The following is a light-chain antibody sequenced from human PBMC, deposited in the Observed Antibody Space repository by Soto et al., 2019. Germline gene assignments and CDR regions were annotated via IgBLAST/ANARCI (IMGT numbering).Light chain of an antibody. V-gene: IGLV1-47*01. CDR3: AAWDDSLEGV. CDR2: RNN. J-gene: IGLJ2*01. Sequence: QSVLTQPPSASGTPGQRFTISCSGSSSNIGSNYVYWYQQLPGTAPKLLIYRNNQRPSGVPDRFSGSKSGTSASLAISGLRSEDEADYYCAAWDDSLEGVFGGGTKLTVL. CDR1: SSNIGSNY.